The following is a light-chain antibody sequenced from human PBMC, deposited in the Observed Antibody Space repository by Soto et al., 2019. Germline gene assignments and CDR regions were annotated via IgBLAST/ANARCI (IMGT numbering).Light chain of an antibody. CDR2: KVS. CDR1: QSISNW. V-gene: IGKV1-5*03. Sequence: DIQMTQSPSTLSASIGDRVTITCRASQSISNWLAWYQQKPGKAPKVLIYKVSNLESGVPSRFSGSGSGTEFTLTISSLQPDYFATYYCQQFYTYWTFGQGTRVKMK. J-gene: IGKJ1*01. CDR3: QQFYTYWT.